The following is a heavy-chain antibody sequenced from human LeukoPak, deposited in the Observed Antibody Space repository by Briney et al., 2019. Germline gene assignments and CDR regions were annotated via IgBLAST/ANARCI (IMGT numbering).Heavy chain of an antibody. J-gene: IGHJ5*02. Sequence: SETLSLTCAVYGGSFSGYYWSWIRQPPGKGLEWIGEINHSGSTNYNPSLKSRVTISVDTSKNQFSLKLSSVTAADTAVYYCARAPSLVTMVRGVTESDWFDPWGQGTLVTVSS. CDR3: ARAPSLVTMVRGVTESDWFDP. V-gene: IGHV4-34*01. D-gene: IGHD3-10*01. CDR2: INHSGST. CDR1: GGSFSGYY.